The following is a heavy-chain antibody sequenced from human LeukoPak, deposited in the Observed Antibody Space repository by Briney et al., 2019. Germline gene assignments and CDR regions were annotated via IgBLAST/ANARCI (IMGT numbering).Heavy chain of an antibody. CDR3: ASGLGYGSYFDY. D-gene: IGHD3-16*01. V-gene: IGHV4-4*02. J-gene: IGHJ4*02. Sequence: SSETLSLTCAVSGGSISSSNWWSWVRQPPGKGLEWIGEIYHSGSTNYNPSLKSRVTISVDRSKNQFSLKLSSVTAADTAVYYCASGLGYGSYFDYWGQGTLDTVSS. CDR2: IYHSGST. CDR1: GGSISSSNW.